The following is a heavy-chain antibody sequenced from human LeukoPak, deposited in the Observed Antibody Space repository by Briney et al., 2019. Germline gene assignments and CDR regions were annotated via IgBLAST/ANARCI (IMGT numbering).Heavy chain of an antibody. D-gene: IGHD5-18*01. J-gene: IGHJ6*02. CDR2: MNPNSGNT. V-gene: IGHV1-8*01. Sequence: ASVKVSCKASGYTFTNYDLNWVRQATGRGLEWMGRMNPNSGNTGSAQKFQGRVTMTRNTSISTAYMELSSLRSEDTAVYYCARYSRMNYYYGMDVWGQGTTVTVSS. CDR3: ARYSRMNYYYGMDV. CDR1: GYTFTNYD.